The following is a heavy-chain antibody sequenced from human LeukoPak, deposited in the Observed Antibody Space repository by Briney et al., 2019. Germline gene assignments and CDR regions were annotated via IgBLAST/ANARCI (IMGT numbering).Heavy chain of an antibody. Sequence: PGRSLRLSCAASGFTLSSYALHWVRQAPGKGLEWVAVISYDGSNKYYADSVKGRFTISRDNSKNTLYLQMNSLRAEDTAVYYCARNQRRILWFGELSAFYYWGQGTLVTVSS. CDR3: ARNQRRILWFGELSAFYY. V-gene: IGHV3-30*04. CDR2: ISYDGSNK. CDR1: GFTLSSYA. J-gene: IGHJ4*02. D-gene: IGHD3-10*01.